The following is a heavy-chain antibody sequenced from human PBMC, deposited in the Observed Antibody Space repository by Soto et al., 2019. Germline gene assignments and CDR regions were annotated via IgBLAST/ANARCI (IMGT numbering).Heavy chain of an antibody. CDR1: VGSFSGYY. V-gene: IGHV4-34*01. J-gene: IGHJ6*01. CDR2: INHIGST. D-gene: IGHD3-3*01. CDR3: ARGVVLRFLEWLSDPARYYYYRMAV. Sequence: SETLSLTCAVYVGSFSGYYWSLIRQPPGKGLECIWVINHIGSTNYNPSLKSRVTISIYTYKNQFSLKLSSVTAADKAVYYCARGVVLRFLEWLSDPARYYYYRMAVWAQGTTVTVSS.